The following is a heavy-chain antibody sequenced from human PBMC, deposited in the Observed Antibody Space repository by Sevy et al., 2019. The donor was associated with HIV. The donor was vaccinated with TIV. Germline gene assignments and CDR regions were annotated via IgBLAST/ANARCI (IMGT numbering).Heavy chain of an antibody. V-gene: IGHV3-30*02. J-gene: IGHJ4*02. CDR2: IRYDGSNK. Sequence: GGSLRLSCAASGFTFSSYGMHWVRQAPGKGLEWVAFIRYDGSNKYYADSVKGRFTISRDNSKNTLYLQMNILRAEDTAVYYCAKDLAWKGIFDYWGQGTLVTVSS. CDR3: AKDLAWKGIFDY. D-gene: IGHD1-1*01. CDR1: GFTFSSYG.